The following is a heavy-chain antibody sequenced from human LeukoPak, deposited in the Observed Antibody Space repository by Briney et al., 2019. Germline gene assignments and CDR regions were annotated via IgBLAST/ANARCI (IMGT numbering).Heavy chain of an antibody. V-gene: IGHV1-46*01. Sequence: ASVKVSCRASGYTFTSYYMHWVRQAPGQGLEWMGIINPSGGSTSYAQKFQGRVTMTRDTSTSTVYMELSSLRSEDTAVYYCARGGRDSYDFWSGYYWGQGTLVTVSS. CDR3: ARGGRDSYDFWSGYY. CDR1: GYTFTSYY. CDR2: INPSGGST. J-gene: IGHJ4*02. D-gene: IGHD3-3*01.